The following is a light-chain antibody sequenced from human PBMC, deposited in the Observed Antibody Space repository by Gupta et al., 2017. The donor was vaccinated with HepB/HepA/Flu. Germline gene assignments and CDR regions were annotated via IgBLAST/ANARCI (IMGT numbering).Light chain of an antibody. CDR3: RQGTHWPWT. J-gene: IGKJ1*01. V-gene: IGKV2-30*01. CDR2: KVS. Sequence: DLVMTQSPLSLSVTPGQPAAISCRSSQSLLYSDGNTYFNWYLQTPGQTPPCVIYKVSNRFSGVPDRFSGSGSGTDFTLKISRVEAKDVGVYYCRQGTHWPWTFGEGTKVEIK. CDR1: QSLLYSDGNTY.